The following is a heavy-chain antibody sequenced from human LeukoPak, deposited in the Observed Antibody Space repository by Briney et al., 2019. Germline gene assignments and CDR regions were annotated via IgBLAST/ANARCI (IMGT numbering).Heavy chain of an antibody. D-gene: IGHD3-22*01. V-gene: IGHV3-30-3*01. Sequence: GRSLRLSCAASGFTFSSYAMHWVRQAPGKGLEWVAVISYDGSNKYYADSVKGRFTISRDNSKNTLYLQMNSLRAEDTAVYYCARARYYYVSSGYYFDYWGQGTLVTVSS. CDR2: ISYDGSNK. CDR1: GFTFSSYA. J-gene: IGHJ4*02. CDR3: ARARYYYVSSGYYFDY.